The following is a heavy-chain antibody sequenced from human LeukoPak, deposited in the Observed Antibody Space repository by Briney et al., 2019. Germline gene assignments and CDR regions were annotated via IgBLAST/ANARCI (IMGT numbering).Heavy chain of an antibody. J-gene: IGHJ4*02. CDR2: INPSGGST. CDR3: AKVGEQGDYFDY. Sequence: ASVKVSCKASGYTFTSYYMHWVRQAPGQGLEWMGIINPSGGSTSYAQKFQGRVTMTRDTSTSTVYMELSSLRSEDTAVYYCAKVGEQGDYFDYWGQGTLVTVSS. V-gene: IGHV1-46*01. D-gene: IGHD1-26*01. CDR1: GYTFTSYY.